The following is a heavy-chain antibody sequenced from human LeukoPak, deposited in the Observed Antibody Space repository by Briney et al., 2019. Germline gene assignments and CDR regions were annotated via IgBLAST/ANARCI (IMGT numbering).Heavy chain of an antibody. V-gene: IGHV3-66*01. CDR1: GFTVSNSY. D-gene: IGHD3-22*01. J-gene: IGHJ4*02. CDR2: IYSGGST. CDR3: ARDAESRFDTSGNYFDS. Sequence: GESLRLSCAPSGFTVSNSYMSWVRQAPGKGLEWVSVIYSGGSTYYADSVKGRFTVSRDNSKNTLSLQMNSLRAEDTAVYYCARDAESRFDTSGNYFDSWGLGTLVTVSS.